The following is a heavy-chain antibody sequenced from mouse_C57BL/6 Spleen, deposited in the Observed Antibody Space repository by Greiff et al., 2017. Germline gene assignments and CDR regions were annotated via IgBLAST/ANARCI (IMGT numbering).Heavy chain of an antibody. Sequence: VQLQQPGAELVRPGSSVKLSCKASGYTFTSYWMHWVKQRPLQGLEWIGNIDPSDSETHYNQKFKDKATLTVDKSSSTAYMQLSSLTSEDSAVYYCARYGNYADYFDYWGQGTTLTVSS. CDR1: GYTFTSYW. J-gene: IGHJ2*01. CDR2: IDPSDSET. D-gene: IGHD2-10*02. CDR3: ARYGNYADYFDY. V-gene: IGHV1-52*01.